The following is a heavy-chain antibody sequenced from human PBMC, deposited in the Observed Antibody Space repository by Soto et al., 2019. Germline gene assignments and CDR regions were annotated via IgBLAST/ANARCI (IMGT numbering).Heavy chain of an antibody. V-gene: IGHV3-53*02. D-gene: IGHD3-22*01. CDR2: IYSGGST. CDR3: ARDYYDSSGYRYY. J-gene: IGHJ4*02. CDR1: GITVSSNY. Sequence: EVQLVETGGGLIQPGGSLRLSCAASGITVSSNYMSWVRQAPGKGLEWVSVIYSGGSTHYADSVNGRLTISRDNSTNTRYLQMNSLRAEDTAVYYCARDYYDSSGYRYYWGQGTLVTVSS.